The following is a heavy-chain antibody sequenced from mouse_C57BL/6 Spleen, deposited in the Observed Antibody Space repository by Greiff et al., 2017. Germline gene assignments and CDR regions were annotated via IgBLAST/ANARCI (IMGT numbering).Heavy chain of an antibody. CDR1: GYTFTSYW. V-gene: IGHV1-61*01. CDR3: AREGVYYDSFYAMDY. J-gene: IGHJ4*01. CDR2: IYPSDSET. Sequence: QVQVKKPGAGRGRRGGSVKLSCKASGYTFTSYWMDWVKQRPGQGLEWIGNIYPSDSETHYNQKFKDKATLTVDKSSSTAYMQLSSLTSEDSAVYYCAREGVYYDSFYAMDYWGQGTSVTVSS. D-gene: IGHD2-4*01.